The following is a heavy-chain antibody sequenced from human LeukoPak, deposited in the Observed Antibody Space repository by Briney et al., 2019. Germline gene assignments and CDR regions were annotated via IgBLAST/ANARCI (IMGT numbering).Heavy chain of an antibody. D-gene: IGHD3-3*01. Sequence: GGSLRLSCAASGFTFSSYAMSWVRQAPGKGLEWVSAISGSGGSTYYADSVKGRFTISRDNSKNTLYLQMNSLRAEDTAVYYCAKTIASRTIFGVAPIEGLDYWGQGTLVTVSS. J-gene: IGHJ4*02. CDR2: ISGSGGST. CDR3: AKTIASRTIFGVAPIEGLDY. CDR1: GFTFSSYA. V-gene: IGHV3-23*01.